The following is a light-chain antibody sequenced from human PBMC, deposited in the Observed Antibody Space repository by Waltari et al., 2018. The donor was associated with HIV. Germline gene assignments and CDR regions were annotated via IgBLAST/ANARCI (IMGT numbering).Light chain of an antibody. CDR2: DVG. Sequence: QSALTQPRSVSGSPGQSVTISCTATSSDVGGSNYVSWYQQHPGKAPKLLIYDVGKRPSGVPDRFSGSKSGNTASLTISGLQAEDESDYYCCSYAGSRGVVFGGGTKLTVL. V-gene: IGLV2-11*01. CDR1: SSDVGGSNY. CDR3: CSYAGSRGVV. J-gene: IGLJ2*01.